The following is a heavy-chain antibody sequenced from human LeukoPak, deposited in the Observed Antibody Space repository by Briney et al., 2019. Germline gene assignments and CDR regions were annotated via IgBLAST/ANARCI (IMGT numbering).Heavy chain of an antibody. J-gene: IGHJ3*01. CDR1: GYLFISYG. CDR2: ISGHTGQA. V-gene: IGHV1-18*01. Sequence: ASVKVSCKPSGYLFISYGINSVRQAPGQGLEWMGWISGHTGQANYAQKFQGRVTMTSDISTTTAYMELTDLRYNDTAVYFCAKDLYSSSSGSEVFDFWGQGTRVTVSS. D-gene: IGHD3-16*01. CDR3: AKDLYSSSSGSEVFDF.